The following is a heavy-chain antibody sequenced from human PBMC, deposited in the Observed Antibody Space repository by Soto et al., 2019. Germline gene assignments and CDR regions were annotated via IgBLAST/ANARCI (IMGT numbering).Heavy chain of an antibody. V-gene: IGHV4-31*03. D-gene: IGHD6-13*01. CDR2: IFYRGDT. CDR3: ARAGSSNWYVDY. J-gene: IGHJ4*02. CDR1: GGSISSGGYY. Sequence: QVQLQESGPGLVKPSQTLSLTCTVSGGSISSGGYYWSWIRQHSGKGLEWIGYIFYRGDTYYNPSLKSRINISLDASKKQFSLDLSSATAADTAVYYCARAGSSNWYVDYWGQGTLVTVSS.